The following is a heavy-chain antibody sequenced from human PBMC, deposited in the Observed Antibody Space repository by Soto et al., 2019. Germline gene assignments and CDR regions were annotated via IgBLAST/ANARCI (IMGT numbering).Heavy chain of an antibody. CDR3: ARSYYDSSGYYWYYYYGMDV. Sequence: SETLSLTCAVYGGSFSGYYWSWIRQPPGKGLEWIGEINHSGSTNYNPSLKSRVTISVDTSKSQFSLKLSSVTAADTAVYYCARSYYDSSGYYWYYYYGMDVWGQGNTVTVSS. CDR1: GGSFSGYY. J-gene: IGHJ6*02. D-gene: IGHD3-22*01. V-gene: IGHV4-34*01. CDR2: INHSGST.